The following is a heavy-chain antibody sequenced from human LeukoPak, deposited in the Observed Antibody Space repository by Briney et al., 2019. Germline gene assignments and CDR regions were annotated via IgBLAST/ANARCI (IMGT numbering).Heavy chain of an antibody. Sequence: SVKVSCKASGGTFSSYAISWVRQAPGQGLEWMERIIPIFGTANYAQKFQGRVTITTDESTSTACMELSSLRSEDTAVYYCARAMGAQLWSFDYWGQGTLVTVSS. CDR1: GGTFSSYA. J-gene: IGHJ4*02. CDR2: IIPIFGTA. D-gene: IGHD5-18*01. CDR3: ARAMGAQLWSFDY. V-gene: IGHV1-69*05.